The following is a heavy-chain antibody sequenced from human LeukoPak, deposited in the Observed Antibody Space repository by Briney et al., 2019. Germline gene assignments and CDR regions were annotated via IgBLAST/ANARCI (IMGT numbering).Heavy chain of an antibody. J-gene: IGHJ4*02. V-gene: IGHV3-73*01. D-gene: IGHD6-19*01. CDR2: IRSKTNNYAT. CDR3: TRLGYRSGEDY. Sequence: GGSLRLSCAASGFDFSGSALHWVRQASGKGLEWIGHIRSKTNNYATEYTTSLKGRVTISRDDSRNTAYPQMNSLKTEDTAVYYCTRLGYRSGEDYWGQGTLVTVSS. CDR1: GFDFSGSA.